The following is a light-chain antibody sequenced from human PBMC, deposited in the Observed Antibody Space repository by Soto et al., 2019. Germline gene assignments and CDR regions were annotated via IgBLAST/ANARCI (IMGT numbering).Light chain of an antibody. V-gene: IGKV3-20*01. Sequence: EIVMTQSPGTLSLSPGERATISCRASQVIGSRYLAWYHQKSGQAPRLLIYGASSRATGIPDRFSGSGSGTDFTLTISCLQSEDFATYYCQQYYSYPITFGQGTRLEIK. CDR3: QQYYSYPIT. CDR1: QVIGSRY. J-gene: IGKJ5*01. CDR2: GAS.